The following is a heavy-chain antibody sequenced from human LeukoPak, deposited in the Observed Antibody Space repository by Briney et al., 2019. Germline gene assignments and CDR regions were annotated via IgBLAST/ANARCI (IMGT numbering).Heavy chain of an antibody. CDR1: EFTFSNYW. CDR2: INSDGTST. V-gene: IGHV3-74*01. Sequence: PGGSLRLSCVASEFTFSNYWIHWVRQAPGKGLVRVSRINSDGTSTIYADSVKGRFTISRDNAKNTLYLQMNSLRAEDTAVYYCARENGANRRALDVWGPGTRVTVSS. CDR3: ARENGANRRALDV. J-gene: IGHJ3*01. D-gene: IGHD4/OR15-4a*01.